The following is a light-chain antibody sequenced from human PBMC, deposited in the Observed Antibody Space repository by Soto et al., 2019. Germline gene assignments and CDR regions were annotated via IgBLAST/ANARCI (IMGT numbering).Light chain of an antibody. CDR3: SSYTSSSTPV. CDR2: DVS. Sequence: SALTQPASVSGSPGQSITISCTGTSSDVGGYNYVSWYQQHPGTAPKLMIYDVSNRPSGVSNRFSGSKSGNTASLTISGLQAEDEADYYCSSYTSSSTPVFGGGTKLTVL. CDR1: SSDVGGYNY. J-gene: IGLJ2*01. V-gene: IGLV2-14*01.